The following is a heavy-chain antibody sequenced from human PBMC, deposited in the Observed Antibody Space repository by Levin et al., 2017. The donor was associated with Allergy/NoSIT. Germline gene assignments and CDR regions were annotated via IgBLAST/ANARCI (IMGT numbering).Heavy chain of an antibody. J-gene: IGHJ4*02. D-gene: IGHD2-15*01. V-gene: IGHV4-59*01. CDR1: GGSITNYY. CDR2: IFYSGST. CDR3: ARGGVWWLPRDY. Sequence: SQTLSLTCTVSGGSITNYYWSWIRQPPGKGLEWIGYIFYSGSTNYNPSLESRVTISVDTSKNQFSLRLSSVTAADTAIYYCARGGVWWLPRDYWGQGILVTVSS.